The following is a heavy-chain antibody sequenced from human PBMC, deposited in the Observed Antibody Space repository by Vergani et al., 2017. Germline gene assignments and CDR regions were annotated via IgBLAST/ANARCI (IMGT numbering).Heavy chain of an antibody. D-gene: IGHD5-24*01. CDR1: GGSISSGGYS. CDR2: IYHSVST. J-gene: IGHJ4*02. CDR3: ARAVEMATIPYFDY. Sequence: QLQLQESGSGLVKPSQTLSLTCAVSGGSISSGGYSWSWIRQPPGKGLEWIGYIYHSVSTYYNPSLKSLVTISVDRSKNQFSLKLSSVTAADTAVYYCARAVEMATIPYFDYWGQGTLVTVSS. V-gene: IGHV4-30-2*01.